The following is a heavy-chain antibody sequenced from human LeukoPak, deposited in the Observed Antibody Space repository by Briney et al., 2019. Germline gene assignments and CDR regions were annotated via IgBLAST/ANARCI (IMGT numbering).Heavy chain of an antibody. V-gene: IGHV3-48*02. Sequence: GSLRLSCEASGFTFRSYSMNWVRQAPGKGLEWISYISGSSNSIYYADSVKGRFTISRDNAKNSLFLQMNSLRDEDTAVYYCARKTDHQTGGDYWGQGTLVTVSS. J-gene: IGHJ4*02. CDR1: GFTFRSYS. CDR2: ISGSSNSI. D-gene: IGHD1-1*01. CDR3: ARKTDHQTGGDY.